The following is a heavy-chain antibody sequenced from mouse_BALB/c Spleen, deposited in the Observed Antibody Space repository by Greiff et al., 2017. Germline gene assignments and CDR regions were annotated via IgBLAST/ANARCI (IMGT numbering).Heavy chain of an antibody. CDR1: GFTFNTYA. CDR2: IRSKSNNYAT. Sequence: EVKLMESGGGLVQPKGSLKLSCAASGFTFNTYAMNWVRQAPGKGLEWVARIRSKSNNYATYYADSVKDRFTISRDDSQSMLYLQMNNLKTEDTAMYYCVANWAAWFAYWGQGTLVTVSA. V-gene: IGHV10-1*02. J-gene: IGHJ3*01. CDR3: VANWAAWFAY. D-gene: IGHD4-1*01.